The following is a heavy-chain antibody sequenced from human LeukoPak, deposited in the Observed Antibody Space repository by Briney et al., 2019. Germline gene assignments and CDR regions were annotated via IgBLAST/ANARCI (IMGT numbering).Heavy chain of an antibody. J-gene: IGHJ4*02. Sequence: SETLSLTCTVSVGSISSSSYYWGWIRQPPGNGLEWIGNIYYSGSTCYNPPLKSRVTISGATSKNQFSLKLSSVTAADTAVYYCARPGNWNDVDYWGQGTLVTVSS. V-gene: IGHV4-39*01. D-gene: IGHD1-1*01. CDR1: VGSISSSSYY. CDR3: ARPGNWNDVDY. CDR2: IYYSGST.